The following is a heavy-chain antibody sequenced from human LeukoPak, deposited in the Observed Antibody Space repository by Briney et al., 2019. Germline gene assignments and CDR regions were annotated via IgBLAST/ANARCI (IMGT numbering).Heavy chain of an antibody. D-gene: IGHD5-12*01. Sequence: GGSLRLSCATSGFTFSTYTMNWVRQAPGKGLEWISYISSSSSTIYYADSVKGRFTISRDNAKNSLYLQMNSLRAEDTAFYYCAKDSGSSSGYESWFDPWGQGTLVTVSS. J-gene: IGHJ5*02. CDR3: AKDSGSSSGYESWFDP. CDR2: ISSSSSTI. V-gene: IGHV3-48*01. CDR1: GFTFSTYT.